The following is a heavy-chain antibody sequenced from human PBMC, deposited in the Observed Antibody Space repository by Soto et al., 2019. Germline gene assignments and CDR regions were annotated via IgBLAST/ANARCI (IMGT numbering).Heavy chain of an antibody. CDR2: ISGSGGNT. J-gene: IGHJ4*02. D-gene: IGHD2-15*01. CDR3: AKVPRYCGGGSCYGGYFDY. CDR1: GFTFSSYA. Sequence: GESLKISCAASGFTFSSYAMSWVRQAPGKGLEWVSTISGSGGNTYYADSVKGRFTISRDNSKNTLYLQMNSLSAEDTAVYYCAKVPRYCGGGSCYGGYFDYWGQGTLVTVSS. V-gene: IGHV3-23*01.